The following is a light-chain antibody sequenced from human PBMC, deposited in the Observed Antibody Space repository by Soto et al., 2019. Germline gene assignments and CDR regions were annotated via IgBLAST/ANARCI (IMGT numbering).Light chain of an antibody. CDR2: AAS. J-gene: IGKJ4*01. V-gene: IGKV1-16*02. Sequence: DIQMTQSPSAVSADVGDRVTITCRASPDIRNHLAWFQQKPVKAPKSLIYAASSMQSGVPSKFSGSGSGIDFTLTISSLQPEDFSTHYCQKYNSYPVSFGGGTKVEIK. CDR1: PDIRNH. CDR3: QKYNSYPVS.